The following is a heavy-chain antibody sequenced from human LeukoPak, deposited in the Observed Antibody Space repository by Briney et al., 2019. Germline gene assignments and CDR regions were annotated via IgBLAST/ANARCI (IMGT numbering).Heavy chain of an antibody. CDR2: IYYNGIT. V-gene: IGHV4-31*03. CDR1: GGSISSGGYH. J-gene: IGHJ4*02. CDR3: ARVAEMATIFYFDY. Sequence: PSQTLSLTCTVSGGSISSGGYHWSWIRQHPGKGLEWIGYIYYNGITYYSPSLKSRVTISIDPSKDLFSLELSSVTAADTAVYYCARVAEMATIFYFDYWGQGTLVTVSS. D-gene: IGHD5-24*01.